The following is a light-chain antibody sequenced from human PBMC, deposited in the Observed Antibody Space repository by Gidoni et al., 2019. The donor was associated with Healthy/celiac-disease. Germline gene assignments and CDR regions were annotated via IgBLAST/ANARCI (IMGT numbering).Light chain of an antibody. CDR3: QQSYSTPMCS. CDR1: QSISTY. Sequence: DIQMTQSPSSLSTAVGERVTITCRASQSISTYLNWYQQKPGKAPKLLIYASPSLQSGVPSRFSGSGSGTDVTLTIISLQPEDFATFYCQQSYSTPMCSFGQGTKLEIK. J-gene: IGKJ2*04. V-gene: IGKV1-39*01. CDR2: ASP.